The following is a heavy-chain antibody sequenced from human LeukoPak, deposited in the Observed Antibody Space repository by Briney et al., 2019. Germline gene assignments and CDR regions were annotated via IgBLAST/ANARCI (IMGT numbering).Heavy chain of an antibody. D-gene: IGHD3-22*01. V-gene: IGHV4-59*01. J-gene: IGHJ6*02. CDR3: AREHDSSGYNYGMDV. CDR1: GGSISSYY. Sequence: SETLSLTCTVSGGSISSYYWSWIRQPPGKGLEWIGYIYYSGSTNYNPSLKSRVTISVDTSKNQFSLKLSSVTAADTAVYYCAREHDSSGYNYGMDVWGQGTTVTVSS. CDR2: IYYSGST.